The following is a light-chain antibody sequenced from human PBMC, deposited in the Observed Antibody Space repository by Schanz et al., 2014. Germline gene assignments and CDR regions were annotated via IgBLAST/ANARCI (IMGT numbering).Light chain of an antibody. CDR3: QQRSNWPLT. V-gene: IGKV3-11*01. J-gene: IGKJ4*01. CDR2: DAS. Sequence: EIVLTQSPATLSLSPGEGATLSCRASQSVGRYLAWYQQKPGQAPRLLIYDASNRATGIPARFSGSGSGTDFTLTISSLEPEDFAVYYCQQRSNWPLTFGGGTKVEIK. CDR1: QSVGRY.